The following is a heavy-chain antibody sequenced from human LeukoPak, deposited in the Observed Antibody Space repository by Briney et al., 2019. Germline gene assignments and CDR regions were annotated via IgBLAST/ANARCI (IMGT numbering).Heavy chain of an antibody. CDR3: ARYYYDYVWGSYSFDY. CDR2: IYYSGST. J-gene: IGHJ4*02. CDR1: GGSISSYY. D-gene: IGHD3-16*01. V-gene: IGHV4-59*01. Sequence: PSETLSLTCTVSGGSISSYYWSWLRQPPGKGLEWIGYIYYSGSTNYNPSLKSRVTISVDTSKNQFSLKLSSVTAADTAVYYCARYYYDYVWGSYSFDYWGQGTLVTVSS.